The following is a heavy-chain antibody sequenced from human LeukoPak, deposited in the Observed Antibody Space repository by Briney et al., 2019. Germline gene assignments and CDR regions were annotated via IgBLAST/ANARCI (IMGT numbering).Heavy chain of an antibody. D-gene: IGHD5-18*01. CDR2: INPNSGGT. CDR1: GYTFTFYY. V-gene: IGHV1-2*02. Sequence: ASVKVSCKASGYTFTFYYIHWVRHAPGPGLEWMGWINPNSGGTNYSQEYQDKVTMTRYTSISTAYMELSRLRSDDTAVYYCARDRNTAMWDSDAFDIWGQGTMVTVSS. CDR3: ARDRNTAMWDSDAFDI. J-gene: IGHJ3*02.